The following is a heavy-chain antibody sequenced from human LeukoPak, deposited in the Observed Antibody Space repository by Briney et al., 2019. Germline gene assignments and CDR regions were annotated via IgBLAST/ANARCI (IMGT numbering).Heavy chain of an antibody. CDR2: IYYSGGT. CDR3: ARDRIAAAGTYYYYYGMDV. V-gene: IGHV4-59*01. D-gene: IGHD6-13*01. J-gene: IGHJ6*04. Sequence: PSETLSLTSTVSGGSISSYYWSWIRQPPGEGLEWIGYIYYSGGTNYNPSLKSRVTISVDTSKNQFSLKLSSVTAADTAVYYCARDRIAAAGTYYYYYGMDVWGKGTTVTVSS. CDR1: GGSISSYY.